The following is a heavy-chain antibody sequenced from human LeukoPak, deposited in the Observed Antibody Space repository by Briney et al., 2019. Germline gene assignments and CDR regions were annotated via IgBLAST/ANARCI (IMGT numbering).Heavy chain of an antibody. Sequence: SETLSLTCTVSGGSISSHYWTWIRQPPGKGLEWIGYISYIGSTNYNPSLKSRVTISVDTSKNQFSLKLSSVTAADTAVYYCARAEGATLFDYWGQGTLVTVSS. J-gene: IGHJ4*02. V-gene: IGHV4-59*11. CDR2: ISYIGST. CDR3: ARAEGATLFDY. D-gene: IGHD1-26*01. CDR1: GGSISSHY.